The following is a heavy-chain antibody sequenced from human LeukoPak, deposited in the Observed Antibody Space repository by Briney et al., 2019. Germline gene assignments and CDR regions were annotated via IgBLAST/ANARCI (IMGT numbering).Heavy chain of an antibody. Sequence: ASVKVSCKASGYTFTSYGISWVRQAPGQGLEWMGWISAYNGNTNYAQKLQGRVTMTTDTSTSTAYMELRSLRSDDTAVYYCARVRYYYDSSGYCGDYWGQGTQVTVSS. D-gene: IGHD3-22*01. J-gene: IGHJ4*02. CDR1: GYTFTSYG. CDR3: ARVRYYYDSSGYCGDY. CDR2: ISAYNGNT. V-gene: IGHV1-18*01.